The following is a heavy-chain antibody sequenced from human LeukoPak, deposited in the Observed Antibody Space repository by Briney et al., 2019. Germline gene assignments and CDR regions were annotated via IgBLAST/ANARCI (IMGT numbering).Heavy chain of an antibody. Sequence: SETLSLTCTVSGGSISSGSYYWSWIRQPAGKGLEWIGCIYTSGSTNYNPSLKSRVTISVDTSKNQFSLKLSSVTAADTAVYYCARSEAMVRGVMIFDYWGQGTLVTVSS. J-gene: IGHJ4*02. D-gene: IGHD3-10*01. V-gene: IGHV4-61*02. CDR1: GGSISSGSYY. CDR3: ARSEAMVRGVMIFDY. CDR2: IYTSGST.